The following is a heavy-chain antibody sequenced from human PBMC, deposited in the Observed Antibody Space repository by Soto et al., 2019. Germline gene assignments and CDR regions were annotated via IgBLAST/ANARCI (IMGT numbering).Heavy chain of an antibody. CDR1: GYTFPSYG. CDR3: ARDTGRYESRGYGYFLH. D-gene: IGHD3-22*01. CDR2: ISGYTGNT. Sequence: QVQLVQSEPEVKKPGASVKVSCKASGYTFPSYGISWVRQAPGQGLEWMGWISGYTGNTKYAQMFQDRVTMTTDTSTITSYVELTSLRAEDTAVYYCARDTGRYESRGYGYFLHWGQGTLVTVSS. V-gene: IGHV1-18*01. J-gene: IGHJ1*01.